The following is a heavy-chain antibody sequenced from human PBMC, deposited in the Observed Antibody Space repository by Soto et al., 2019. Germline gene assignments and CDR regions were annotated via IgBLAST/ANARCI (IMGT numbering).Heavy chain of an antibody. Sequence: QVQLVQSGAEVKKPGASVKVSCKASGYTFTSYALDWVRQAPGQRLEWMGGINAGNGDTKYSQTFQGRVTMTRDTSATTAYMELSSLRYEDTAVYYCAREALRFCTSTSCSTDWFDPWGQGTLVTVSS. V-gene: IGHV1-3*01. CDR1: GYTFTSYA. CDR3: AREALRFCTSTSCSTDWFDP. CDR2: INAGNGDT. J-gene: IGHJ5*02. D-gene: IGHD2-2*01.